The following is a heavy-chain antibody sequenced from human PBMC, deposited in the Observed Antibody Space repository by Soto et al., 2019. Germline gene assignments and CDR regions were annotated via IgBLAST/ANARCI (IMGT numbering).Heavy chain of an antibody. CDR2: IIPIFGTA. Sequence: SVKVSCKASGGTFSSYAISWVRQAPGQGLEWMGGIIPIFGTANYAQKFQGRVTITADESTSTAYMELSSLRSEDTAVYYCASESPIAARPSRFDPWGQGTMVTVSS. V-gene: IGHV1-69*13. J-gene: IGHJ5*02. D-gene: IGHD6-6*01. CDR3: ASESPIAARPSRFDP. CDR1: GGTFSSYA.